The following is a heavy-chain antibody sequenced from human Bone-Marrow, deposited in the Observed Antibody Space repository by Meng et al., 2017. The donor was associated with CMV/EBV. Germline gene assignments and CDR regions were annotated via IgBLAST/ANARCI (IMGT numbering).Heavy chain of an antibody. V-gene: IGHV3-15*07. J-gene: IGHJ4*02. CDR1: GFTFSHAG. Sequence: CASSGFTFSHAGMTWVREAPGQGLEWVGRIKSNIDGGTTESAAPVKGRFIISRDDSKNTLYLQMNSLKTEDTAVYYCATEGSGWHFDYWGLGVLVTVSS. CDR2: IKSNIDGGTT. D-gene: IGHD6-19*01. CDR3: ATEGSGWHFDY.